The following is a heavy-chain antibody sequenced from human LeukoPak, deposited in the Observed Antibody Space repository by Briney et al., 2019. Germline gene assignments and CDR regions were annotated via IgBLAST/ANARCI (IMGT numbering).Heavy chain of an antibody. Sequence: GASVKVSCKASGYTFTSYAMNWVRQAPGQGLEWMGWINTNTGNPTYAQGFTGRFVFSLDTSVSTAYLQISSLKAEDTAVYYCARDSSWLGATSYYYYYMDVWGRGTTVTVSS. CDR2: INTNTGNP. V-gene: IGHV7-4-1*02. D-gene: IGHD1-26*01. CDR3: ARDSSWLGATSYYYYYMDV. CDR1: GYTFTSYA. J-gene: IGHJ6*03.